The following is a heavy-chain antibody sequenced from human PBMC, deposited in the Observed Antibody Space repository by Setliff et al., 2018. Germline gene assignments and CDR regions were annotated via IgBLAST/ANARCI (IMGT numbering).Heavy chain of an antibody. J-gene: IGHJ6*02. D-gene: IGHD5-18*01. Sequence: SETLSLTCSVSGGSISPYFWSWIRQPPGKGLEWIGYIYHNGNTNFNPSLKTRVTMSVDTSKNQFALNLTSVTAADTAVYYCVRDRTAYSYGLDVWGQGTTVTVPS. CDR3: VRDRTAYSYGLDV. CDR1: GGSISPYF. CDR2: IYHNGNT. V-gene: IGHV4-59*01.